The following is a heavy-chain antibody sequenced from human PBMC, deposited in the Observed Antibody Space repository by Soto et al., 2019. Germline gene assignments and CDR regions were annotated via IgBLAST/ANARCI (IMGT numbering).Heavy chain of an antibody. Sequence: QVQVVESGGGVVQPGGSLRLSCVVSGFTFSNHAMHWVRHAPGKGLEWVTFISYDGNNKFYVDSVKGRFTISRDNSKNTLNMQMNSLRDDDTAVYYCVGEVGFRDFNYWGQGTLVTVSS. V-gene: IGHV3-30-3*01. CDR3: VGEVGFRDFNY. D-gene: IGHD1-26*01. CDR1: GFTFSNHA. J-gene: IGHJ4*02. CDR2: ISYDGNNK.